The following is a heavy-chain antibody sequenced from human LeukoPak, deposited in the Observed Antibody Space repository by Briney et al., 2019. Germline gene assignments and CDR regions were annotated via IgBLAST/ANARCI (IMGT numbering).Heavy chain of an antibody. CDR2: ISAHNGDT. Sequence: APVKVSCTASGYTFTTYAISWMRQAPGQGLEWMGWISAHNGDTNYAQKLQGRVTMTTDTSTSTAYMELRSLRSDDTAVYYCARVKARSGSYSLDYWGQGTLVTVSS. V-gene: IGHV1-18*01. D-gene: IGHD1-26*01. CDR1: GYTFTTYA. CDR3: ARVKARSGSYSLDY. J-gene: IGHJ4*02.